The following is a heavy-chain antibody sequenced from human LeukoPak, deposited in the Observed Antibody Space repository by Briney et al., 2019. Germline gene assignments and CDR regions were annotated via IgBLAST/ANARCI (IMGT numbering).Heavy chain of an antibody. V-gene: IGHV1-46*01. J-gene: IGHJ3*02. CDR2: INPSGGST. CDR3: ARAYNRNDVGGAFDI. Sequence: ASVKVSCKASGYTFTSYYMHWVRQAPGQGLEWMGIINPSGGSTSYAQKFQGRVTMTRDMSTSTVYMELSSLRSEDTAVYYCARAYNRNDVGGAFDIWGQGTMVTVSS. D-gene: IGHD1-20*01. CDR1: GYTFTSYY.